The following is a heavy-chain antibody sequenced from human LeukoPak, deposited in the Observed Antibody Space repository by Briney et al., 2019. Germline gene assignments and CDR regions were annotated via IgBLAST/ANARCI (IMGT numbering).Heavy chain of an antibody. Sequence: SETLSLTCAVYGGSFSSYYWGWIRQPPGKGLEWIGSIYYSGSTYYNPSLKSRVTISVDTSKNQFSLKLSSVTAADTAVYYCARVPAYYYDSSGYYIRSFDYWGQGTLVTVSS. CDR1: GGSFSSYY. CDR2: IYYSGST. V-gene: IGHV4-39*07. CDR3: ARVPAYYYDSSGYYIRSFDY. D-gene: IGHD3-22*01. J-gene: IGHJ4*02.